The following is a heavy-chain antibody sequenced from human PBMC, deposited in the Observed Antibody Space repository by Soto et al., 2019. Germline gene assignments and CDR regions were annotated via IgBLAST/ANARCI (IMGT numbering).Heavy chain of an antibody. V-gene: IGHV4-34*01. CDR3: ARGARYGTSNTVYYFDY. Sequence: QVQLQQWGAGLLKPSETLSLTCAVYGGSFSGYYWSWIRQPPGKGLEWIGEINHSGSTNYNPSLKSRVTISVDTSKNQFSLKLSSVTAADTAVYYCARGARYGTSNTVYYFDYWGQGTLVTVSS. J-gene: IGHJ4*02. CDR1: GGSFSGYY. CDR2: INHSGST. D-gene: IGHD2-15*01.